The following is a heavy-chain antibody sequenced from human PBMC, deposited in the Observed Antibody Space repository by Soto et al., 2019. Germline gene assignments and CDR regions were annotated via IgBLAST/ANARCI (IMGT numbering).Heavy chain of an antibody. J-gene: IGHJ6*03. D-gene: IGHD4-17*01. V-gene: IGHV4-34*01. CDR3: ARVRVSVSTVTYPPRRYYYMDV. CDR2: INHSGST. CDR1: GGSFSGYY. Sequence: QVQLQQWGAGLLKPSETLSLTCAVYGGSFSGYYWSWIRQPPGKGLEWFGEINHSGSTNYNPSLKGRVTISVDTSKNQCSLKLSSVTAAATAVYYCARVRVSVSTVTYPPRRYYYMDVWGKGTTVTVSS.